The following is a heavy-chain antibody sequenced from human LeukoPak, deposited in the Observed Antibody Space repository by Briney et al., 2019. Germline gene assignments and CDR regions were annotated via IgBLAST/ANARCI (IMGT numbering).Heavy chain of an antibody. J-gene: IGHJ4*02. CDR2: IYPGDSDT. V-gene: IGHV5-51*01. CDR1: GYSFTKSW. Sequence: GESQKISCKTSGYSFTKSWIGWVRQMPGKGLEWMGIIYPGDSDTRYSPSFQGQVTISADKSIATAYLQWSSLKASDTAMYYCSTHGGQDYWGQGTLVTVSS. CDR3: STHGGQDY. D-gene: IGHD3-3*01.